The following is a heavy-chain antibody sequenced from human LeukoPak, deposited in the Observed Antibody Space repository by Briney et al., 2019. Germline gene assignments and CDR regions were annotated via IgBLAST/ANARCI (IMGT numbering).Heavy chain of an antibody. V-gene: IGHV3-64*01. CDR3: AREWIYDFYFDY. CDR1: GFTFSSYA. D-gene: IGHD3-3*01. CDR2: ISSNGGST. J-gene: IGHJ4*02. Sequence: GSLRLSCAASGFTFSSYAMHWVRQAPGKGLEYVSAISSNGGSTYYANSVKGRFTISRDNSKNTLYLQMGSLRAEDMAVYYCAREWIYDFYFDYWGQGTLVTVSS.